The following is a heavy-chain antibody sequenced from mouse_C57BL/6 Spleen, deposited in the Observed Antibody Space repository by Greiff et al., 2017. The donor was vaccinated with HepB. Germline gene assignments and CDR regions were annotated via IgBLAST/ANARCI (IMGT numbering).Heavy chain of an antibody. CDR3: ARSYDGNYWYFDV. Sequence: QVQLQQPGAELVRPGSSVKLSCKASGYTFTSYWMHWVKQRPIQGLEWIGNIYPSDSETHYNQKFKDKATLTVDKSSSTAYMQLSSLTSEDSAVYYCARSYDGNYWYFDVWGTGTTVTVSS. V-gene: IGHV1-52*01. J-gene: IGHJ1*03. D-gene: IGHD2-3*01. CDR2: IYPSDSET. CDR1: GYTFTSYW.